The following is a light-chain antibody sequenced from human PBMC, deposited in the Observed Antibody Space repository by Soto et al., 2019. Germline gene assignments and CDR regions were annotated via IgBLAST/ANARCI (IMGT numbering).Light chain of an antibody. J-gene: IGKJ5*01. CDR2: GAS. CDR3: QQYNNWPPSII. Sequence: VMTPSPATLSVSPVEIATLSCPARESVSSNLAWFQQRPGQAPRLLIYGASTRATDTPVRFRGSGSGTEFTLTISSLQSEDFAVYYCQQYNNWPPSIIFGQGTRLEIK. V-gene: IGKV3-15*01. CDR1: ESVSSN.